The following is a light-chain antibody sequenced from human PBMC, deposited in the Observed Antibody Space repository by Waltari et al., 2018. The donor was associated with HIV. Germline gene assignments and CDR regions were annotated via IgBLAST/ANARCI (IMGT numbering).Light chain of an antibody. J-gene: IGLJ2*01. CDR3: DSRDTSGNHVV. CDR1: SLSFYY. V-gene: IGLV3-19*01. CDR2: GQN. Sequence: SSALTQDPAVSVALGQTVRITCQGDSLSFYYATWYQQKPGQAPFLLVYGQNNRPSGIPDRFSVYSSGNTASLTITGAQAEDEADYYCDSRDTSGNHVVFGGGTKVTVL.